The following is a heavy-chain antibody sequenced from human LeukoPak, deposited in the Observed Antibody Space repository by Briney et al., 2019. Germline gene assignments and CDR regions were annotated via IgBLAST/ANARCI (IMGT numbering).Heavy chain of an antibody. V-gene: IGHV4-38-2*02. Sequence: PSETLSLTCTVSGYSISSGYYWGWIRQPPGKGLEWIGSIYRSGSTYYNPTLKSRGTISVDTSKNQFSLKLSFVTAADTAVYYCARAPTIDSSGYYYFDYWGQGTLVTVSS. D-gene: IGHD3-22*01. CDR2: IYRSGST. CDR1: GYSISSGYY. CDR3: ARAPTIDSSGYYYFDY. J-gene: IGHJ4*02.